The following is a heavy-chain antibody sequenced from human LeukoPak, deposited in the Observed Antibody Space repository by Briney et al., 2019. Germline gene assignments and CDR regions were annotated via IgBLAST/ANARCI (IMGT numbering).Heavy chain of an antibody. V-gene: IGHV1-69*06. J-gene: IGHJ5*02. CDR3: ARKVPNDSSGYYYRGQFDP. D-gene: IGHD3-22*01. CDR1: GGTFSSYA. Sequence: SVKVSCKASGGTFSSYAISWVRQAPGQGLEWMGGIIPIFGTANYAQKFQGRVTITSDKSTSTAYMELSSPRSEDTAVYYCARKVPNDSSGYYYRGQFDPWGQGTLVTVSS. CDR2: IIPIFGTA.